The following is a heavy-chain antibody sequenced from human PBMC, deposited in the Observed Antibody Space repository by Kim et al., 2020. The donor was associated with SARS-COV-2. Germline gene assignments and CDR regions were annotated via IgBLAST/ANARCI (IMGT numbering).Heavy chain of an antibody. CDR2: IDPSDSYT. CDR1: GYSFTSYW. V-gene: IGHV5-10-1*01. CDR3: ARPLNTMGSSWSYYYYGMDV. D-gene: IGHD6-13*01. J-gene: IGHJ6*02. Sequence: GESLKISCKGSGYSFTSYWISWVRQMPGKGLEWMGRIDPSDSYTNYSPSFQGHVTISADKSISTAYLQWSSLKASDTAMYYCARPLNTMGSSWSYYYYGMDVWGQGTTVTVSS.